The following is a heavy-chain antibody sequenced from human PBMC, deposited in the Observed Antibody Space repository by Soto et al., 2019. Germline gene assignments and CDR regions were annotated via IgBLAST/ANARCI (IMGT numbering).Heavy chain of an antibody. CDR1: GGSISSYY. D-gene: IGHD3-22*01. CDR3: ARLWGYYNDY. J-gene: IGHJ4*02. Sequence: SETLSLTCTVSGGSISSYYWSWFRQPPGKGLEWIGYIYYSGSTNYNPSLKSRVTISVDTSKNQFSLKLSSVTAADTAVYYCARLWGYYNDYWGQGTLVTVSS. V-gene: IGHV4-59*08. CDR2: IYYSGST.